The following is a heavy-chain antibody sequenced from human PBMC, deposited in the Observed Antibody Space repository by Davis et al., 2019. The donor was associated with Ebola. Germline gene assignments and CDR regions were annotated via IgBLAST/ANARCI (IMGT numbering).Heavy chain of an antibody. D-gene: IGHD2-2*01. CDR3: ATLALGYCSSTSCRSSNFDY. V-gene: IGHV3-33*05. J-gene: IGHJ4*02. CDR1: GFTFSSYG. Sequence: GGSLRLSCAASGFTFSSYGMHWVRQAPGKGLEWVAVISYDGSNKYYADSVKGRFTISRDNSKNTLYLQMNSLRAEDTAVYYCATLALGYCSSTSCRSSNFDYWGQGTLVTVSS. CDR2: ISYDGSNK.